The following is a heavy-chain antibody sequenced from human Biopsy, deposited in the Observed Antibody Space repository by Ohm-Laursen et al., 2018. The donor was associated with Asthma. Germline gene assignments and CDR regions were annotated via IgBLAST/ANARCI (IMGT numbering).Heavy chain of an antibody. CDR3: ARTYHDFLTGQVKDVFGV. CDR2: VNTGNGDT. V-gene: IGHV1-3*04. D-gene: IGHD3-9*01. J-gene: IGHJ3*01. Sequence: SSVKVSCKSSGYNFISFAIHWVRQAPGQRLEWMGWVNTGNGDTKYSQKFQGRVTITRDTSASTAYTELRSLRSEDTATYYCARTYHDFLTGQVKDVFGVWGQGTMVTVSS. CDR1: GYNFISFA.